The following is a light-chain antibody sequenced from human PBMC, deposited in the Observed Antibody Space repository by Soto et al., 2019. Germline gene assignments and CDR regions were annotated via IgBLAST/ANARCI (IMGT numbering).Light chain of an antibody. V-gene: IGLV2-8*01. Sequence: QSALTQPPSASGSPGQSVTISCTGNSSDVGDYNYVSWYQQHPGKAPKLMIYEVSKRPSGVPDRFSGSKSGNTASLTVSGLQTEDEADYYCSSYAGKGVFGGGTKVTVL. CDR2: EVS. CDR3: SSYAGKGV. CDR1: SSDVGDYNY. J-gene: IGLJ2*01.